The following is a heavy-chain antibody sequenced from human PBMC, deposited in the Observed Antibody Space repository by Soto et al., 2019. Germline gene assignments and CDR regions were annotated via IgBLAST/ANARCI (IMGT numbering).Heavy chain of an antibody. J-gene: IGHJ4*02. Sequence: QVQLVQSGGEVKKPGASVTVSCKASGYTFINYHITWVRQAPGQGLEWMAWINTYNGMTDYAQRFQGRVTMTIDTSTSTAYMALRNLGSDDTAVYFCAKSPRGEMATDWGQGTLVTVSS. V-gene: IGHV1-18*01. CDR1: GYTFINYH. D-gene: IGHD5-12*01. CDR3: AKSPRGEMATD. CDR2: INTYNGMT.